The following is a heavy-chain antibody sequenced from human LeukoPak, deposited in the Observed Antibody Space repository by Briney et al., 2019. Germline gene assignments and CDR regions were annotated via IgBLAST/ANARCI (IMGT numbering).Heavy chain of an antibody. CDR1: GGSISNENW. CDR2: IYHSGST. CDR3: ATNKDWAEAD. D-gene: IGHD3/OR15-3a*01. Sequence: PSGTLSLTCAVSGGSISNENWWGWVRQPPGKGLEWIGEIYHSGSTNYVPSLKSRITISVDKSKNQFSLKLTSVTAADTAVYYCATNKDWAEADWGQGTLVIVSS. V-gene: IGHV4-4*02. J-gene: IGHJ4*02.